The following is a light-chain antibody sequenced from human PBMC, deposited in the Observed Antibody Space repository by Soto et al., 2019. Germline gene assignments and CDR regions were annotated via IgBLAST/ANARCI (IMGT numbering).Light chain of an antibody. Sequence: QSVLTQPPSVSGAPGQRVTISCTESSSNIGAGYDVHWYQQLPGTAPKLLIYGNSNRPSGVPDRFSASKSGTTASLAITGLQAEDEADYYCRSYDGSLSAGVFGGGTKVTVL. CDR3: RSYDGSLSAGV. CDR2: GNS. CDR1: SSNIGAGYD. V-gene: IGLV1-40*01. J-gene: IGLJ3*02.